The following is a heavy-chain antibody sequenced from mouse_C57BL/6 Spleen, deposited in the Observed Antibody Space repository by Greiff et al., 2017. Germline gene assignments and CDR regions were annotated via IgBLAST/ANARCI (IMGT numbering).Heavy chain of an antibody. CDR1: GFTFSSYG. CDR3: ERLVLWSTGDYFDC. D-gene: IGHD1-1*02. J-gene: IGHJ2*01. V-gene: IGHV5-6*01. Sequence: VQLKESGGDLVKPGGSLKLSCAASGFTFSSYGMSWVRQTPDKRLEWVATISSGGSYTYYPDSVQGRFTISRDNAKNTLYLQMSSLKSEDTAMYYCERLVLWSTGDYFDCWGQGTTLTVSS. CDR2: ISSGGSYT.